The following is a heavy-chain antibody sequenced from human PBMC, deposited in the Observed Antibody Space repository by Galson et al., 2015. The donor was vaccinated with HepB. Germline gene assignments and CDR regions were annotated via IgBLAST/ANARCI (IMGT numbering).Heavy chain of an antibody. CDR3: ATMYAGVGDYDYVWGSPPPPLADRYGMDV. Sequence: SVKVSCKVSGYTLTELSMHWERQAPGKGLEWMGGFDPEDGETIYAQKFQGRVTMTEDTSTDTAYMELSSLRSEDTAVYYCATMYAGVGDYDYVWGSPPPPLADRYGMDVWGQGTTVTVSS. V-gene: IGHV1-24*01. CDR1: GYTLTELS. CDR2: FDPEDGET. D-gene: IGHD3-16*01. J-gene: IGHJ6*02.